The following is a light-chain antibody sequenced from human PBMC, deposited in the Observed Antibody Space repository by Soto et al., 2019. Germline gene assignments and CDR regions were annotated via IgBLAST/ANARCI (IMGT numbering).Light chain of an antibody. V-gene: IGKV1-39*01. CDR2: GAS. CDR1: QNIVNY. Sequence: DIXXTQSPSSLSASVGDTVTITCRASQNIVNYLNWYQRKPGKAPELLIYGASSLQRGVPSRFSGSGSGTDFTLTITTLQPEDFATFYCQQSYSVPLTFGGGTKVEIK. CDR3: QQSYSVPLT. J-gene: IGKJ4*01.